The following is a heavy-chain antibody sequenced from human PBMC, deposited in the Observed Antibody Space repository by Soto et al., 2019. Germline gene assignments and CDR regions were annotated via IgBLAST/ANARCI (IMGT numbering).Heavy chain of an antibody. Sequence: PGGSLRLSCAASGFTFSSYAMSWVRQAPGKGLEWVSAISGSGGSTYYADSVKGRFTISRDNSKNTLYLQMNSLRAEDTAVYYCAKEEVYSSSWYRGYYYYYGMDVWGQGTTVTVSS. V-gene: IGHV3-23*01. CDR2: ISGSGGST. J-gene: IGHJ6*02. D-gene: IGHD6-13*01. CDR3: AKEEVYSSSWYRGYYYYYGMDV. CDR1: GFTFSSYA.